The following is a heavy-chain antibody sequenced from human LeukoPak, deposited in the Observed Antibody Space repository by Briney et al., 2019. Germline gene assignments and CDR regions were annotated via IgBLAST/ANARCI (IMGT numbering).Heavy chain of an antibody. CDR1: GGSISSYY. D-gene: IGHD6-6*01. CDR2: IYYSGST. Sequence: SETLSLTCTVSGGSISSYYWSWIRQPPGKGLEWIGYIYYSGSTNYNLSLKSRVTISVDTSKNQFSLKLSSVTAADTAVYYCARRTYSSSWRPNHDAFDIWGQGTMVTVSS. V-gene: IGHV4-59*08. CDR3: ARRTYSSSWRPNHDAFDI. J-gene: IGHJ3*02.